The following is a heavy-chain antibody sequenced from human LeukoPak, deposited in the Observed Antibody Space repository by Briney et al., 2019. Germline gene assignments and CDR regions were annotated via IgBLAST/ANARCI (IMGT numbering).Heavy chain of an antibody. CDR3: ARGTL. Sequence: SETLSLTCTVSGYSISSGYCWGWIRQPPGKGLEWIGSIYHSGSTYHNPSLKSRVTISVDTSKNQFSLKLSSVTAADTAVYYCARGTLWGQGTLVTVSS. J-gene: IGHJ4*02. CDR1: GYSISSGYC. CDR2: IYHSGST. V-gene: IGHV4-38-2*02. D-gene: IGHD1-14*01.